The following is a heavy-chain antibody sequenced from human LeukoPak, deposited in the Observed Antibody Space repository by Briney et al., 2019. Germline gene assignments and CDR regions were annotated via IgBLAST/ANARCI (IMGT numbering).Heavy chain of an antibody. CDR3: ARGPYGGNPSLYYFDY. Sequence: ASVTVSCKASGYTFTSYYLHWVRQAPGQGLEWMGIINPSGGSTSYVQKFQGRVTMTRDTSTSTVYTVLSSLRSEDTAFYYCARGPYGGNPSLYYFDYWGQGTLVTISS. J-gene: IGHJ4*02. CDR1: GYTFTSYY. CDR2: INPSGGST. V-gene: IGHV1-46*01. D-gene: IGHD4-23*01.